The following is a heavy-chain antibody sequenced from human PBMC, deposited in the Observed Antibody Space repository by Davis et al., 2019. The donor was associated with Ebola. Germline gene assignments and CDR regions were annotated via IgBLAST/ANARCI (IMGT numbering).Heavy chain of an antibody. CDR1: GGSISSSNW. CDR3: ARAGGIVVVPAGENYYYGMDV. J-gene: IGHJ6*02. D-gene: IGHD2-2*01. CDR2: IYHSGST. V-gene: IGHV4-4*02. Sequence: GSLRLSCAVSGGSISSSNWWSWVRQPPGKGLEWIGEIYHSGSTNYNPSLKSRVTISMDTSKHQFSLKLSSVTAADTAVYYCARAGGIVVVPAGENYYYGMDVWGQGITVTVSS.